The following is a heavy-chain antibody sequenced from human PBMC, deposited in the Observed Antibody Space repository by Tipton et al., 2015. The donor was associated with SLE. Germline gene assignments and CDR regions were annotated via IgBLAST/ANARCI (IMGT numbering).Heavy chain of an antibody. D-gene: IGHD2-2*01. V-gene: IGHV4-38-2*02. CDR2: IYHSGSI. CDR1: GYSISSGYY. CDR3: AVGYCSSVSCQREYFQH. Sequence: LSLTCTVSGYSISSGYYWGWIRQPPGKGLEWIGTIYHSGSIYYNPSLKSRVTISVDTSKNQFSLKLNSVTAADTAVYYCAVGYCSSVSCQREYFQHWGQGTLVTVSS. J-gene: IGHJ1*01.